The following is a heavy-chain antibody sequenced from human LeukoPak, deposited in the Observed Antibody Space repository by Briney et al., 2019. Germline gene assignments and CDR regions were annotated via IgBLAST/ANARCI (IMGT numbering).Heavy chain of an antibody. CDR2: IKQDGSEK. D-gene: IGHD3-3*01. V-gene: IGHV3-7*01. CDR1: GFTFSSYW. J-gene: IGHJ4*02. CDR3: ARDLWTYYDFWSGYSDY. Sequence: GGSLRLSCAASGFTFSSYWMGWVRQAPGKGLEWVANIKQDGSEKYYVDSVKGRFTISRDNAKNSLYLQMNSLRAEDTAVYYCARDLWTYYDFWSGYSDYWGQGTLVTVSS.